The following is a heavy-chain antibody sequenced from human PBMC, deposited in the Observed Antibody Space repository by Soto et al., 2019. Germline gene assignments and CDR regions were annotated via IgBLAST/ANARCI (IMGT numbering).Heavy chain of an antibody. CDR1: GGSFSGYY. D-gene: IGHD4-17*01. V-gene: IGHV4-34*01. CDR3: ARHRTGDYYYYGMDV. CDR2: INHSGST. J-gene: IGHJ6*02. Sequence: SETLSLTCAVYGGSFSGYYWSWIRQPPGKGLEWIGEINHSGSTNYNPSLKSRVTISVDTSKNQFSLKLSSVTAADTAVYYCARHRTGDYYYYGMDVWGQGTTVTVSS.